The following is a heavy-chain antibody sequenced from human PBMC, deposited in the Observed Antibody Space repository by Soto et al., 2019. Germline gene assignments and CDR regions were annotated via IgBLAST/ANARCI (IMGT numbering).Heavy chain of an antibody. Sequence: QITLKESGPTLVKPTQTLTLTCTFSGFSLSTSGMGVAWIRQPPGKALEWLALIYWDEDKRYSPSLKSRLTITKDTSKNQVVLTMTNMDPVDTATYYCTHSRKSYYDILTGYNYWGQGTLVTVSS. CDR1: GFSLSTSGMG. V-gene: IGHV2-5*02. CDR2: IYWDEDK. D-gene: IGHD3-9*01. CDR3: THSRKSYYDILTGYNY. J-gene: IGHJ4*02.